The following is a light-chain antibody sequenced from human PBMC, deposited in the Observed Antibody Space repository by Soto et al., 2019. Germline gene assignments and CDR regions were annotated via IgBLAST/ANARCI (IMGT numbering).Light chain of an antibody. CDR2: GAS. CDR3: QQYNNWSLT. CDR1: QSVSSN. V-gene: IGKV3-15*01. J-gene: IGKJ4*01. Sequence: EIVMTQSPATLSVSPGERATLSCRASQSVSSNLAWYQQKPGQAPRLLIYGASTRATGIPARFSGSGSGTEFPLTISSLQSEDFAVSYCQQYNNWSLTFGGGTKVEIK.